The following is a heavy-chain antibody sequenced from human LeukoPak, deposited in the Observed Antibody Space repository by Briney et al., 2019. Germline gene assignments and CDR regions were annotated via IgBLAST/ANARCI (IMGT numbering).Heavy chain of an antibody. Sequence: GGSLRLSCAASGFTFSSYSMNWVRQAPGEGLEWVSSISSSSSSIYYADSVKGRFTISRDNAKNSLYLQMNSLRAEDTAVYYCASGSQGELLLGDYWGQGTLVTVSS. CDR2: ISSSSSSI. V-gene: IGHV3-21*01. J-gene: IGHJ4*02. CDR1: GFTFSSYS. D-gene: IGHD3-10*01. CDR3: ASGSQGELLLGDY.